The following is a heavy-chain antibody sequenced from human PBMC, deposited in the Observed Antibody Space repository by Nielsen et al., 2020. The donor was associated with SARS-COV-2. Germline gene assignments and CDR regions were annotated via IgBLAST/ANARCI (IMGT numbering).Heavy chain of an antibody. CDR2: FSGTGGGS. CDR1: GFTFNSYT. D-gene: IGHD6-19*01. J-gene: IGHJ6*02. Sequence: GESLKISCAASGFTFNSYTMSWVRQAPGKGLEWVSVFSGTGGGSYYADSVKGRFTISRDNSKNTLYLQMNSLRDEDTAVYYCARDQAVAATGVDYYYYYGMDVWGQGTTVTVSS. CDR3: ARDQAVAATGVDYYYYYGMDV. V-gene: IGHV3-23*01.